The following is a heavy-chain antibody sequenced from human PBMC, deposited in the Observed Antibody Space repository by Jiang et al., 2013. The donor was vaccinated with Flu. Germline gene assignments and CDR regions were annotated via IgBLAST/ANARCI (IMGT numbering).Heavy chain of an antibody. V-gene: IGHV4-38-2*02. CDR1: GGSISNYY. J-gene: IGHJ4*02. CDR2: IYHSGST. D-gene: IGHD2-2*01. Sequence: LLKPSETLSLTCTVSGGSISNYYWGWIRQPPGKGLEWIGSIYHSGSTYYNPSLKSRVTISVDTSKNQFSLKLSSVTAADTAVYYCAREGFVVVPAARFDYWGQGTLVTVSS. CDR3: AREGFVVVPAARFDY.